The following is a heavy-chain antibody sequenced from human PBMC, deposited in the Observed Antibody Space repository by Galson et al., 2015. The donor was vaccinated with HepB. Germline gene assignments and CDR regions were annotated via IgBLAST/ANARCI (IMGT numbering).Heavy chain of an antibody. V-gene: IGHV4-39*01. CDR1: GDSISSSPYF. CDR3: ARTYYGFGGGSGWFDP. Sequence: ETLSLTCTVSGDSISSSPYFWGWIRQPPGKGLEWIGSIYYTGSTYCTPSLKSRVTVAVDTPKNQFSLRLSSVTAADTAVYYCARTYYGFGGGSGWFDPWGQGILVTGS. D-gene: IGHD3-3*01. J-gene: IGHJ5*02. CDR2: IYYTGST.